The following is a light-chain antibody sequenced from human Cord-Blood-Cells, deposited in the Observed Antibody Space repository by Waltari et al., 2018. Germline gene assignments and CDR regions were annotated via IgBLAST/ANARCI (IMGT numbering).Light chain of an antibody. V-gene: IGLV2-18*02. CDR3: SSYTSSSTLV. Sequence: QSALTQPHSVSGSPGQSVTISCTGTSSEVGSYNLVSWYQQPPGTAPKLMIYEVSNRPSGVPDRFSGSKSVNTAALTISGLQAEDEADYYCSSYTSSSTLVFGGVTKLTVL. J-gene: IGLJ2*01. CDR1: SSEVGSYNL. CDR2: EVS.